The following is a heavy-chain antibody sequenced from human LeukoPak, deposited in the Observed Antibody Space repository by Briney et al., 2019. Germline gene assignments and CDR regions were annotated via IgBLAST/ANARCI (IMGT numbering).Heavy chain of an antibody. D-gene: IGHD1-1*01. CDR2: FDPEDGET. V-gene: IGHV1-24*01. J-gene: IGHJ3*02. Sequence: GASVKVSCKVSGYTLTELSMHWVRQAPGKGLEWMGGFDPEDGETIYAQKFQGRVTMNEDTSTDTAYMELSSLRSEDTAVYYCATVRLRTTGTYDAFDIWGQGTMVTVSS. CDR1: GYTLTELS. CDR3: ATVRLRTTGTYDAFDI.